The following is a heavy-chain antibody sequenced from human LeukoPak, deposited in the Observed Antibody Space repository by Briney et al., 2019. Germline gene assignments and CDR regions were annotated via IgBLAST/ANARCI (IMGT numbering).Heavy chain of an antibody. Sequence: GGSLRLSCAASGFTFSNSAMSWVRQAPGKGLEWVSTLSGSGITTYYADSVKGRFTISRDNSKNTLYLQMNSLRAEDTAVYYRAKGIYSSGWSYFDYWGHGTLVTVSS. D-gene: IGHD6-19*01. V-gene: IGHV3-23*01. CDR2: LSGSGITT. J-gene: IGHJ4*01. CDR3: AKGIYSSGWSYFDY. CDR1: GFTFSNSA.